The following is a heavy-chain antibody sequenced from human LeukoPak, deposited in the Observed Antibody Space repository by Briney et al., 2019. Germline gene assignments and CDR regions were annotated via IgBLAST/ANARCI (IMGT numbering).Heavy chain of an antibody. CDR1: GGSISSGGYY. J-gene: IGHJ5*02. Sequence: PSETLSLTCTVSGGSISSGGYYWNWIRQHPGKGLEWIGYISYTGSTYYNPSLKSRVTISVDTSKNQFSLKLSSVTAADTALYYCAKDGSDSTSGWFDPWGQGTLVTVSS. D-gene: IGHD1-26*01. CDR2: ISYTGST. CDR3: AKDGSDSTSGWFDP. V-gene: IGHV4-31*03.